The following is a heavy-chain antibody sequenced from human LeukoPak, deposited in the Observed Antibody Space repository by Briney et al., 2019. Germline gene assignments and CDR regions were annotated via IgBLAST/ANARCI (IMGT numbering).Heavy chain of an antibody. CDR3: ARRGVQGYMDV. CDR2: INGAGVT. Sequence: GGSLRLSCAASGFAVIDHFMHWVRQAPGEGLQWVSTINGAGVTYYSASVKGRFTISRDRVKNTVSLQMNNLRADDTAVYFCARRGVQGYMDVWGKGTTVTVSS. V-gene: IGHV3-69-1*01. D-gene: IGHD1-26*01. CDR1: GFAVIDHF. J-gene: IGHJ6*03.